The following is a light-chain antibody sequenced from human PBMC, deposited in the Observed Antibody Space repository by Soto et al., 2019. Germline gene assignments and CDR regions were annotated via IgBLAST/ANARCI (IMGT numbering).Light chain of an antibody. Sequence: QSVLTQPPSASETPGQTVSISCSGSNSNIASNTVNWYQHLPGTAPKLLIYYNNQRPSVVPDRFSGSKSGTSASLAISGLQSEDESDYYCAAWDDTLIRYVFGTGTKLTVL. CDR2: YNN. V-gene: IGLV1-44*01. CDR1: NSNIASNT. J-gene: IGLJ1*01. CDR3: AAWDDTLIRYV.